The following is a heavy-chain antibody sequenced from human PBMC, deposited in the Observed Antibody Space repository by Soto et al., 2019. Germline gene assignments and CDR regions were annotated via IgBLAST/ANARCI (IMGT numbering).Heavy chain of an antibody. V-gene: IGHV3-30*18. Sequence: QVQLVESGGGVVQPGRSLRLSCAASGFTFSSYGMHWVRQAQGKGLEWVAVISYDGSNKYYADSVKGRFTISRDNSKNTLYLQMNSLRAEDTAVYYCAKASTYFDYWGQGTLVTVSS. CDR1: GFTFSSYG. CDR2: ISYDGSNK. CDR3: AKASTYFDY. J-gene: IGHJ4*02.